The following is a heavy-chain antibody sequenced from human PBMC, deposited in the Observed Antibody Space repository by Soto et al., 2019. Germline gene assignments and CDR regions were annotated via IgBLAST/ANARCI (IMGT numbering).Heavy chain of an antibody. CDR3: AKSGKLTGYYFDY. V-gene: IGHV3-30*18. CDR1: GFTFSSYG. J-gene: IGHJ4*02. CDR2: ISYDGSNK. D-gene: IGHD1-20*01. Sequence: GGSLRLSCAASGFTFSSYGMHWVRQAPGKGLEWVAVISYDGSNKYYADSVKGRFTISRDNSKNTLYLQMNSLRAEDAAVYYCAKSGKLTGYYFDYWGQGTLVTVSS.